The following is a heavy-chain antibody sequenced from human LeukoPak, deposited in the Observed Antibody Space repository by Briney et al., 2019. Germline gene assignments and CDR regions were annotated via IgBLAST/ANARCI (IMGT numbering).Heavy chain of an antibody. CDR2: ISGSNGNT. Sequence: ASVKVSCKASSYTFTRYGISWVRQAPGQGLEWMGWISGSNGNTNYAQKFQGRVSMTADTSTSTAYMELRSLRSDDTAVYYCARDPPLFDSSGYYYIWGQGTLVTVSS. V-gene: IGHV1-18*01. D-gene: IGHD3-22*01. CDR3: ARDPPLFDSSGYYYI. J-gene: IGHJ4*02. CDR1: SYTFTRYG.